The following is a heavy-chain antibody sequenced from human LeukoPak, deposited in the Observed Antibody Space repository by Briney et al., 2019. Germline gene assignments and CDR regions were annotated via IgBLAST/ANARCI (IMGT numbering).Heavy chain of an antibody. Sequence: GGSLRLSCAASGFTFSSYSMNWVRQAPGKGLEWVSSISSSSSYIYYAGSVKGRFTISRDNAKNSLYLQMNSLRAEDTAVYYCARSIAVADNNDYWGQGTLVTVSS. CDR2: ISSSSSYI. CDR1: GFTFSSYS. CDR3: ARSIAVADNNDY. D-gene: IGHD6-19*01. V-gene: IGHV3-21*01. J-gene: IGHJ4*02.